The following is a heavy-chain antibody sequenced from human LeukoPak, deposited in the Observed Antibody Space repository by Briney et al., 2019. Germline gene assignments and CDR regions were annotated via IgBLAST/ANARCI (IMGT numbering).Heavy chain of an antibody. CDR2: IYYSGST. J-gene: IGHJ4*02. CDR1: GGSISSSGYY. CDR3: ARTRRDGYPLYYFDY. D-gene: IGHD5-24*01. V-gene: IGHV4-39*01. Sequence: SETLSLTCTVSGGSISSSGYYWGWIRQPPGKGLEWIGSIYYSGSTYYNPSLKSRVTISVDTSKNQFSLKLSSVTAADTAVYFCARTRRDGYPLYYFDYWGQGTLVTVSS.